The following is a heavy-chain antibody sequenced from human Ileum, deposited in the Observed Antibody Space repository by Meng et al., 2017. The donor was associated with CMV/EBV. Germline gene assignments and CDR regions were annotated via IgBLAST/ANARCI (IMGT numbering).Heavy chain of an antibody. CDR2: ISSDERKI. Sequence: GGSLRLSCVVSGFHFKSFAMHWVRQAPGKGLEWVAVISSDERKIYYADSVRGRFTISRDNFKNTLYLQLTSLRAEDSAVYYCAKQAEGGFDFWTLDYWGQGTLVTVSS. D-gene: IGHD3/OR15-3a*01. CDR3: AKQAEGGFDFWTLDY. V-gene: IGHV3-33*06. CDR1: GFHFKSFA. J-gene: IGHJ4*02.